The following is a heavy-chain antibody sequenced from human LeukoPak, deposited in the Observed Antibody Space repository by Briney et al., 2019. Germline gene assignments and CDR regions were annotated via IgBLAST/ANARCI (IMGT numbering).Heavy chain of an antibody. D-gene: IGHD2-2*01. Sequence: PSETLSLTCTVSGGSISSGGYYWSWIRQPPGKGLEWIGYIYHSGSTYYNPSLKSRVTISVDRSKNQFSLKLSSVTAADTAVYYCASSRYCSSTSCYPLLSYYYYMDVWGKGTTVTVSS. J-gene: IGHJ6*03. CDR2: IYHSGST. CDR3: ASSRYCSSTSCYPLLSYYYYMDV. CDR1: GGSISSGGYY. V-gene: IGHV4-30-2*01.